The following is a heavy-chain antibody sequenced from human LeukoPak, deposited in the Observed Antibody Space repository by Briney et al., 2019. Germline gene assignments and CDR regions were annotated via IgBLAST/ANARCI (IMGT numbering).Heavy chain of an antibody. Sequence: GGSLRLSCAASGFDFSEHEMDWVRQTPRKGLEWLARIRNKNRGLTTEYAASVRGRFAISRDDSSNLLHLQMNSLKTEDTAVYYCVQPSQGYFQNWGQGTLVTVSS. J-gene: IGHJ1*01. CDR2: IRNKNRGLTT. V-gene: IGHV3-72*01. CDR1: GFDFSEHE. CDR3: VQPSQGYFQN. D-gene: IGHD3-22*01.